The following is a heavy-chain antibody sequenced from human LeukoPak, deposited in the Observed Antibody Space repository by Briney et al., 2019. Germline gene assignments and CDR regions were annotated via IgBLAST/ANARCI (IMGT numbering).Heavy chain of an antibody. CDR1: GFTFSSYG. D-gene: IGHD3-10*01. CDR2: IWYDGSNK. CDR3: ASWRGITMVRGASEY. V-gene: IGHV3-33*01. J-gene: IGHJ4*02. Sequence: GRSLRLSCAASGFTFSSYGMHWVRQAPGKGLEWVAVIWYDGSNKYYADSVKGRFTISRDNSKNTLYLQMDSLRAEDTAVYYCASWRGITMVRGASEYWGQGTLVTVSS.